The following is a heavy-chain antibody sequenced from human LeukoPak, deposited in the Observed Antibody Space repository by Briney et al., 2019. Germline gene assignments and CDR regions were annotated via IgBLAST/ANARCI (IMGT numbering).Heavy chain of an antibody. V-gene: IGHV3-74*01. Sequence: PGRSLRLSCAASGLTLSSYWMHWVRQAPGKGLVWVSRINSDGSSTTYADSVKGRFTISRDNAENTLYLQMNSLRAEDTAVYYCARASMCSGGSCYYLFDYWGQGTLVTVSS. CDR2: INSDGSST. CDR1: GLTLSSYW. D-gene: IGHD2-15*01. CDR3: ARASMCSGGSCYYLFDY. J-gene: IGHJ4*02.